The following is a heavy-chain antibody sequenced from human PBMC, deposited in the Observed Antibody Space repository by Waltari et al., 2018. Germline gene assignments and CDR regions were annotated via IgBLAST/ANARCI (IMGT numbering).Heavy chain of an antibody. CDR2: ISHSGVT. D-gene: IGHD7-27*01. Sequence: QVQLHQWGAGLLKPSETLSLTCAVSGGPFTDYSWSGIRQPPGKGLEWIGEISHSGVTPSNPSLRSRVTMSVDTIKKQFSLMLTSVTAADTAVYFCARTWGNSPPLGWFDPWGRGTRVTISS. V-gene: IGHV4-34*01. J-gene: IGHJ5*01. CDR1: GGPFTDYS. CDR3: ARTWGNSPPLGWFDP.